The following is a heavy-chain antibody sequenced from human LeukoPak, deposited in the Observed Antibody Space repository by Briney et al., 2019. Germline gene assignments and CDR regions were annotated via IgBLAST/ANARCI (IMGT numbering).Heavy chain of an antibody. CDR2: IFVGSGHT. Sequence: ASLKVSCKASGFTFSSSAMQCVRQARGQRLECIGWIFVGSGHTNYAQSFQERVTITRDMSTSTAYMELSSLRSEDTAVYYCAAAPKGYCSSNSCRGDYIDYWGQGTLVTVSS. D-gene: IGHD2-2*01. CDR3: AAAPKGYCSSNSCRGDYIDY. J-gene: IGHJ4*02. CDR1: GFTFSSSA. V-gene: IGHV1-58*02.